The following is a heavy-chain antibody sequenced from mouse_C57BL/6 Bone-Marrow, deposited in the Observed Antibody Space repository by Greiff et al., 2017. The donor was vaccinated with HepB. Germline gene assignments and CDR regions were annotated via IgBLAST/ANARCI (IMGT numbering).Heavy chain of an antibody. CDR3: AKIPVYDDYLWFAY. CDR2: IYPSSGNT. D-gene: IGHD2-4*01. CDR1: GYTFTSYG. J-gene: IGHJ3*01. Sequence: QVQLKESGAELARPGASVKLSCKASGYTFTSYGISWVKQRPGQGLEWIGEIYPSSGNTYYNEKFKGKATLTADKSSSTAYMALRSLTTEDSAVYFCAKIPVYDDYLWFAYWGQGTLVTVSA. V-gene: IGHV1-81*01.